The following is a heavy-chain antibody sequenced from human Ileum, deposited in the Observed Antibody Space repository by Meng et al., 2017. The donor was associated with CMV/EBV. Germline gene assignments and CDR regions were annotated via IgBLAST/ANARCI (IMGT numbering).Heavy chain of an antibody. CDR3: ARNVGFYSSQIAY. D-gene: IGHD3-3*01. Sequence: LRGSGPGLVKPSETLSLPCPASGGSPTSSTYYWGWIRQPPGKGREWFGSVYYSGTTYYNPSLKSRVNMSIDTSKNRFSLKLSSATAADTAVYYCARNVGFYSSQIAYWGQGALVTVSS. CDR2: VYYSGTT. J-gene: IGHJ4*02. V-gene: IGHV4-39*07. CDR1: GGSPTSSTYY.